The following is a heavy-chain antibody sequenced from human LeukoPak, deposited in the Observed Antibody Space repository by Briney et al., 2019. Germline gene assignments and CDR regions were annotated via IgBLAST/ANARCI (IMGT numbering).Heavy chain of an antibody. CDR3: ATWFRDYDILTGYYSDY. CDR2: IRYDGSNK. J-gene: IGHJ4*02. CDR1: GFTFSGSA. Sequence: GGSLRLSCAASGFTFSGSAMHWVRQAPGKGLEWVAFIRYDGSNKYYADSVKGRFTISRDNSKNTLYLQMNSLRAEDTAVYYCATWFRDYDILTGYYSDYWGQGTLVTVSS. V-gene: IGHV3-30*02. D-gene: IGHD3-9*01.